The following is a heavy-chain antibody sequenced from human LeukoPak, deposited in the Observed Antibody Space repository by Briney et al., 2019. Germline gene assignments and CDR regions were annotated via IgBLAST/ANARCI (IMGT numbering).Heavy chain of an antibody. CDR2: VYYSGST. V-gene: IGHV4-39*07. Sequence: SETLSLTCTVSGGSISSSSYYWGWIRQPPGKGLECIGSVYYSGSTYYNPSLKSRVTISVDTSKNQFSLKLSSVTAADTAVYYCVRANYFDYWGQGTLVTVSS. J-gene: IGHJ4*02. CDR1: GGSISSSSYY. CDR3: VRANYFDY.